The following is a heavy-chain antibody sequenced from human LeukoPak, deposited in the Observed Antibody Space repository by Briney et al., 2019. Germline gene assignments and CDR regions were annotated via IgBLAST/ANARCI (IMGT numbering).Heavy chain of an antibody. J-gene: IGHJ1*01. CDR2: INHSGST. Sequence: KSSETLSLTCTVSGGSISSSSYYWGWIRQPPGKGLEWIGEINHSGSTNYNPSLKSRVTISVDTSKNQFSLKLSSVTAADTAVYYCASEAAAGPEYFQHWGQGTLVTVSS. CDR1: GGSISSSSYY. D-gene: IGHD6-25*01. CDR3: ASEAAAGPEYFQH. V-gene: IGHV4-39*07.